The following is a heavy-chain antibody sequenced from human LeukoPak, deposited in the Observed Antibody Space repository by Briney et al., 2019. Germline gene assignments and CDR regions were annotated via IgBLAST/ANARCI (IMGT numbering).Heavy chain of an antibody. J-gene: IGHJ2*01. CDR1: GFSFKNYD. Sequence: GGSLTHLCAASGFSFKNYDMHWVRQPPGQGLEWVAGIGVGVNTNYPDSDKGRFTVSRDNVRNSLYLQMNSLRVEDTAVYYCTRGPPRFLDRWGRGTLVTVSS. V-gene: IGHV3-13*01. CDR2: IGVGVNT. CDR3: TRGPPRFLDR. D-gene: IGHD3-10*01.